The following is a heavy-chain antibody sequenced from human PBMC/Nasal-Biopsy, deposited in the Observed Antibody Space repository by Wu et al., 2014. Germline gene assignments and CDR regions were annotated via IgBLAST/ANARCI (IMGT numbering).Heavy chain of an antibody. CDR3: TTDYYYDSSGYKRFDY. CDR1: GFTFSHAW. V-gene: IGHV3-15*01. J-gene: IGHJ4*02. D-gene: IGHD3-22*01. CDR2: IKNKIDGGTT. Sequence: LRLSCAASGFTFSHAWMSWVRQXPGKGLEWVGRIKNKIDGGTTDYATPVKGRFTISRDDSKNTLYLQMNSLKPEDTAVYYCTTDYYYDSSGYKRFDYWGQGTLVTVSS.